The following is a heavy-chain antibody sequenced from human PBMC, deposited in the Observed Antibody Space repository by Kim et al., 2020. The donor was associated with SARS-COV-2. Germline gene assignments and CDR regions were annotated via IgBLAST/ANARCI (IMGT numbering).Heavy chain of an antibody. CDR3: ARDGVLMVYAIQSYYFDY. V-gene: IGHV3-33*08. CDR1: GFTFSSYG. Sequence: GGSLRLSCAASGFTFSSYGMHWVRQAPGKGLEWVAVIWYDGSNKYYADSVKGRFTISRDNSKNTLYLQMNSLRAEDTAVYYCARDGVLMVYAIQSYYFDYWGQGTLVTVSS. J-gene: IGHJ4*02. D-gene: IGHD2-8*01. CDR2: IWYDGSNK.